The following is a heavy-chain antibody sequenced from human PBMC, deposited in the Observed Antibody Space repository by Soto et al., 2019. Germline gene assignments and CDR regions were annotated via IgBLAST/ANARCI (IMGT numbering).Heavy chain of an antibody. V-gene: IGHV3-9*01. J-gene: IGHJ5*02. Sequence: EVQLVESGGGLVQPGRSPRLSCAASGFTFDDYAMHWVRQAPGKGLEWVSGISWNSGSIGYADSVKGRFTISRDNAKNSLYLQMNSLRAEDTALYYCAKDISGIAAAGGWFDPWGQGTLVTVSS. CDR2: ISWNSGSI. D-gene: IGHD6-13*01. CDR3: AKDISGIAAAGGWFDP. CDR1: GFTFDDYA.